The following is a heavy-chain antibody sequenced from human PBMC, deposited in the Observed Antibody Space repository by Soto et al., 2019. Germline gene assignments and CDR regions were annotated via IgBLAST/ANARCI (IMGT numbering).Heavy chain of an antibody. V-gene: IGHV3-23*01. CDR2: ISGSGGST. D-gene: IGHD3-22*01. Sequence: PGGSLRLSCAASGFTFSSYAMSWVRQAPGKGKEWVSAISGSGGSTYYADSVKGRFTISRDNSKNTLYLQMTCLRAEDTAVYYCAKDSPIPYYYYDCSGVRPPSAFDIWGQGTMVTVSS. CDR1: GFTFSSYA. J-gene: IGHJ3*02. CDR3: AKDSPIPYYYYDCSGVRPPSAFDI.